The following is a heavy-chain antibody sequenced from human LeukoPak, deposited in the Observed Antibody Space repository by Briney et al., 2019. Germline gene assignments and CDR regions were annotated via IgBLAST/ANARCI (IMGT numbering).Heavy chain of an antibody. Sequence: ASVKVSCKASGYTFTGYYMHWVRQAPGQGLEWMGWINPNSGGTNYAQKLQGRVTMTTDTSTSTAYMELRSLRSDDTAVYYCARDGSGSYNEIDYWGQGTLVTVSS. CDR2: INPNSGGT. D-gene: IGHD3-10*01. CDR3: ARDGSGSYNEIDY. V-gene: IGHV1-2*02. J-gene: IGHJ4*02. CDR1: GYTFTGYY.